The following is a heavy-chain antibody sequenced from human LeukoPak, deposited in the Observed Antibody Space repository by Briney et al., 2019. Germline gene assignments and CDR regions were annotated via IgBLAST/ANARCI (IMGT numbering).Heavy chain of an antibody. CDR1: GLTFDDYA. J-gene: IGHJ6*02. CDR3: AKGSTYYYDSSGYSLDGMDV. D-gene: IGHD3-22*01. CDR2: IGWDGGGT. V-gene: IGHV3-43D*03. Sequence: GGFLSFSCEAPGLTFDDYAMHWVRQAPGKGLEWFSLIGWDGGGTYYADSVKGRFTISRDNSKNSLYLQMNSLRAEDTALYYCAKGSTYYYDSSGYSLDGMDVWGQGTTVTVSS.